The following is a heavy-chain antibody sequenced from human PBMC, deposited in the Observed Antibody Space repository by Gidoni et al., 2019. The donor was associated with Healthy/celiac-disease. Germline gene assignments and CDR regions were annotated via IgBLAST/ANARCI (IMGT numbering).Heavy chain of an antibody. CDR3: ARDFLTTVTTAFDP. CDR1: GFTFDDYG. D-gene: IGHD4-17*01. CDR2: INWNGGST. Sequence: EVQLVESGGGVVRPGGPLRLSCAASGFTFDDYGMSWVRQAPGKGLEWVSGINWNGGSTGYADSVKGRFTISRDNAKNSLYLQMNSLRAEDTALYHCARDFLTTVTTAFDPWGQGTLVTVSS. V-gene: IGHV3-20*01. J-gene: IGHJ5*02.